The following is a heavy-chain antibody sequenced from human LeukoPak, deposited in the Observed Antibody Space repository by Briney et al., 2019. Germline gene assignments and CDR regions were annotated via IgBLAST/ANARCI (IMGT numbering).Heavy chain of an antibody. V-gene: IGHV3-30*04. J-gene: IGHJ4*02. CDR2: ISYDGSNK. CDR1: GFTFSSYA. Sequence: GGSLRLSCAASGFTFSSYAMHWVRQAPGKGLEWVAVISYDGSNKYYADSVKGRFTISRDNSKNTLYLQMNGLRAEDTAVYYCARAGSSITIFGVARWGQGTLVTVSS. D-gene: IGHD3-3*01. CDR3: ARAGSSITIFGVAR.